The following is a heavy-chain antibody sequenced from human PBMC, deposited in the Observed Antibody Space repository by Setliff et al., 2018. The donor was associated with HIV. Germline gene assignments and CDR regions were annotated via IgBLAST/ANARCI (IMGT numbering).Heavy chain of an antibody. Sequence: SETLSLTCTVSGDSMTSGSFYWSWVRQPAGKGLEWIGQVHSTLSTNYDPSLKSRLSISADTSKNQFSLNLRFVTAADTALYYCARRTFGSGRFDPWGQGTPVTVSS. CDR3: ARRTFGSGRFDP. CDR1: GDSMTSGSFY. J-gene: IGHJ5*02. V-gene: IGHV4-61*09. CDR2: VHSTLST. D-gene: IGHD6-19*01.